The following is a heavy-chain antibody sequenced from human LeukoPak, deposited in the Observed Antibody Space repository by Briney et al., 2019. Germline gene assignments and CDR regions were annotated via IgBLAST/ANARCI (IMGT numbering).Heavy chain of an antibody. CDR1: GFTFSSYS. CDR2: ISSSSYYI. D-gene: IGHD2-2*01. CDR3: ARRYCTSTNCYAFDI. V-gene: IGHV3-21*01. J-gene: IGHJ3*02. Sequence: GGSLRLSCAASGFTFSSYSMNWVRQAPGKGLEWVSAISSSSYYIFYADSVQGRFTISRDNAVNSLFLQMNSLRAEETAVYYCARRYCTSTNCYAFDIWGQGTVVTVSS.